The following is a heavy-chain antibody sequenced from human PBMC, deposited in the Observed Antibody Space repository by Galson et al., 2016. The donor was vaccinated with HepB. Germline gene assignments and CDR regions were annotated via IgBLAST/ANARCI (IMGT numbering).Heavy chain of an antibody. CDR2: INQDGSQK. D-gene: IGHD2-2*01. V-gene: IGHV3-7*03. J-gene: IGHJ4*02. CDR1: GFTLSRFW. CDR3: ASEPTKSNAGY. Sequence: SLRLSCAASGFTLSRFWMSWVRQAPGKGLEWVANINQDGSQKNYVDSVEGRFTISRDYAKNSLYLQMSSLRAEDTAVYYCASEPTKSNAGYWGQGTLVSVSA.